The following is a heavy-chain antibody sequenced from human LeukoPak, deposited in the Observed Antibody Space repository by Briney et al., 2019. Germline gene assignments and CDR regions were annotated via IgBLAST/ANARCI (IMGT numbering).Heavy chain of an antibody. J-gene: IGHJ4*02. CDR1: GFTFSDYY. CDR3: ARSPPGSADY. V-gene: IGHV3-11*03. CDR2: ISGSISDT. Sequence: GGSLRLSCAASGFTFSDYYMSWIRQAPGKGLEWVSYISGSISDTKYADSVKGRFTISRDNAKKSLYLQMNSQRAEDTAVYYCARSPPGSADYWGPGTLVTVSS. D-gene: IGHD3-10*01.